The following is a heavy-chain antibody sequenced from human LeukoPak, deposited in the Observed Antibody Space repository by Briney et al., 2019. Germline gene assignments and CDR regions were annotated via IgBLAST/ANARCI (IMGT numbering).Heavy chain of an antibody. D-gene: IGHD3-22*01. V-gene: IGHV3-48*03. J-gene: IGHJ3*01. CDR2: ISHEGSNT. Sequence: PGGSLRLSCAASGFAFSTYEMNWVRQAPGKGLEWISIISHEGSNTNYADSVEGRFTISRDNAKNSVYLQMSSLRAEDTAVYYCAAFYYNSNPKAVWGQGTMVTVSS. CDR3: AAFYYNSNPKAV. CDR1: GFAFSTYE.